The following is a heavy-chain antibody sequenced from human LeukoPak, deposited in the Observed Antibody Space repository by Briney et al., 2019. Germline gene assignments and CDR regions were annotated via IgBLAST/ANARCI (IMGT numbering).Heavy chain of an antibody. CDR2: ISSSGSTI. D-gene: IGHD4-17*01. Sequence: GGSLRLSCAASGFTFSDYYMSWIRQAPGKGLEWVSYISSSGSTIYYADSVKGRFTISRDNAKNSLYLQMNSLRAEDTAVYYCARDLPPTHDYGDSWWFDPWGQGTLVTVSS. CDR3: ARDLPPTHDYGDSWWFDP. J-gene: IGHJ5*02. CDR1: GFTFSDYY. V-gene: IGHV3-11*04.